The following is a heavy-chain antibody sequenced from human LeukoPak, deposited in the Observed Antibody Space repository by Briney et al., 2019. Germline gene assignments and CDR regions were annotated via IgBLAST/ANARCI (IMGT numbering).Heavy chain of an antibody. CDR1: GFTFSSHW. D-gene: IGHD3-9*01. J-gene: IGHJ4*02. CDR2: IKEDGSEK. Sequence: GGSLRLSCVVSGFTFSSHWMSWVRQAPGKGLEWVANIKEDGSEKYYVDSVKGRFTISRDNAKKSLYLQMDSLRAEDTAVYYCATHGYSELRYFDWSTNEWGQGTLVTVSS. CDR3: ATHGYSELRYFDWSTNE. V-gene: IGHV3-7*01.